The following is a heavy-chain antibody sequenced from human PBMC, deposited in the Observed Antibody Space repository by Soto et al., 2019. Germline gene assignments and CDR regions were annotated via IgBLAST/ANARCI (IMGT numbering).Heavy chain of an antibody. CDR3: ARGSRIAVAGYYYYYGMDV. CDR1: GDSVSSNSAA. Sequence: PSQTLSLTCAISGDSVSSNSAAWNWIRQSPSRGLEWLGRTYYRSKWYNDYAVSVKSRITTNPDTSKNQFSLQLNSVTPEDTAVYYCARGSRIAVAGYYYYYGMDVWGQGTTVTVSS. D-gene: IGHD6-19*01. V-gene: IGHV6-1*01. J-gene: IGHJ6*02. CDR2: TYYRSKWYN.